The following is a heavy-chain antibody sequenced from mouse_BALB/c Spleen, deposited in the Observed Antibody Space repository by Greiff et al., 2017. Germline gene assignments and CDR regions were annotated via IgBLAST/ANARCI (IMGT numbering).Heavy chain of an antibody. CDR1: GFAFSRYW. V-gene: IGHV4-1*02. CDR3: ARPVLLWSFDY. J-gene: IGHJ3*01. D-gene: IGHD2-10*01. CDR2: INPDSSTI. Sequence: EVKLLESGGGLVQPGGSLSLSCAASGFAFSRYWVSWVRQAPGKGLEWIGEINPDSSTINYTPSLKDKFIISRDNAKNTLYLQMSKVRSEDTALYDRARPVLLWSFDYWGEGTLVTVSA.